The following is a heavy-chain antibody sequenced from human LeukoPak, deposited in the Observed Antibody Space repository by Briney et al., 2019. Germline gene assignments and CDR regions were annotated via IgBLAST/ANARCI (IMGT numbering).Heavy chain of an antibody. D-gene: IGHD3-10*01. V-gene: IGHV3-21*01. J-gene: IGHJ6*02. CDR3: AVPRIGNYYGMDV. CDR2: NTSTSNGAYM. CDR1: GFTFSNYY. Sequence: GGSLRLSCAASGFTFSNYYMHWVRQAPGKGPEWVSSNTSTSNGAYMYYADSVKGRFTISRDNAKNTLYLQMNSLRAEDTAVYYCAVPRIGNYYGMDVWGQGTTVTVSS.